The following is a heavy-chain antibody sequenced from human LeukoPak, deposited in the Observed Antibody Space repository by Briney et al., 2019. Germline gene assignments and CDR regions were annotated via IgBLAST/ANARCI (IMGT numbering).Heavy chain of an antibody. Sequence: ASVKVSCKASGYTFTSYGISWVRQAPGQGLEWMGWISAYNGNTNYAQKLQGRVTMTKDTSTSTAYMELRSLRSDDTAVYYCAREGIAAAGHYYYYMDVWGKGTTVTVSS. CDR3: AREGIAAAGHYYYYMDV. CDR2: ISAYNGNT. D-gene: IGHD6-13*01. V-gene: IGHV1-18*01. J-gene: IGHJ6*03. CDR1: GYTFTSYG.